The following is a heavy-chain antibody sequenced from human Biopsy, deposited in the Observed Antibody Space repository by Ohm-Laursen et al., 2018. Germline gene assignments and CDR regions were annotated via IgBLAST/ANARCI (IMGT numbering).Heavy chain of an antibody. Sequence: SVKVSCKAPGGTFSNYGVNWVRQAPGQGLEWLGGNIPILGTGNYAQKFQDRVTVAADTSTSTATMELRSLRSDDTAVYYCARDRPSVSTYGVDWGQGTLVTVSS. D-gene: IGHD3-3*01. V-gene: IGHV1-69*06. CDR3: ARDRPSVSTYGVD. J-gene: IGHJ4*02. CDR2: NIPILGTG. CDR1: GGTFSNYG.